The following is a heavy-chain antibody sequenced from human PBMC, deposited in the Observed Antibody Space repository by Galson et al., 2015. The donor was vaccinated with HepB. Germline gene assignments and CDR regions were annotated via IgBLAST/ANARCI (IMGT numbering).Heavy chain of an antibody. Sequence: SVKVSCKASGGTFSSYTISWVRQAPGQGLEWMGRIIPILGIANYAQKFQGRVTITADKSTSTAYMELSSLRSEDTAVYYCARSGSSGYYLSPPLDYWGQGTLVTVSS. CDR2: IIPILGIA. V-gene: IGHV1-69*02. D-gene: IGHD3-22*01. CDR1: GGTFSSYT. J-gene: IGHJ4*02. CDR3: ARSGSSGYYLSPPLDY.